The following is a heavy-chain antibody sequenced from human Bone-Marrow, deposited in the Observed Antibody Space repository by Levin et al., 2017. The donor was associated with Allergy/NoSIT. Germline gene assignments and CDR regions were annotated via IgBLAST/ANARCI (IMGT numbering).Heavy chain of an antibody. CDR1: GGSISSYY. D-gene: IGHD6-13*01. Sequence: SETLSLTCTVSGGSISSYYWSWIRQPPGKGLEWIGYIYYSGSTNYNPSLKSRVTISVDTSKNQFSLKLSSVTAADTAVYYCAREKHSSSWQLGDYYYGMDVWGQGTTVTVSS. J-gene: IGHJ6*02. CDR2: IYYSGST. V-gene: IGHV4-59*01. CDR3: AREKHSSSWQLGDYYYGMDV.